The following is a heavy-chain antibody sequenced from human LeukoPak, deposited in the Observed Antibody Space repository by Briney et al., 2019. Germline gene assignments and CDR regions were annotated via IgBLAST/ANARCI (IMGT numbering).Heavy chain of an antibody. CDR1: GFTFSSFA. Sequence: GGSLRLSCAASGFTFSSFAMIWVRQPPGKGLEWVSSIFQGGGEIHYADSVRGRFTISRDNSKSTLFLQMNSLRAEDTAIYYCATDVGNIPLTNWGPGTLVTVSS. CDR3: ATDVGNIPLTN. V-gene: IGHV3-23*01. J-gene: IGHJ4*02. D-gene: IGHD2/OR15-2a*01. CDR2: IFQGGGEI.